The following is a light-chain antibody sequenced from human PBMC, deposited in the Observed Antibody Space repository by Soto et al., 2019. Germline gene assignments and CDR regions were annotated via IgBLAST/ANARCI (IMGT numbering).Light chain of an antibody. CDR3: QQRSNWPLT. CDR2: DAS. CDR1: QSVSSY. V-gene: IGKV3-11*01. J-gene: IGKJ4*01. Sequence: IALTHSPATLSFSPGEIATLSFRASQSVSSYLAWYQQKPGQAPRLLIYDASNRATGIPARFSGSGSGTDFTLTISSLEPEDFAVYYCQQRSNWPLTFGGGTKVDIK.